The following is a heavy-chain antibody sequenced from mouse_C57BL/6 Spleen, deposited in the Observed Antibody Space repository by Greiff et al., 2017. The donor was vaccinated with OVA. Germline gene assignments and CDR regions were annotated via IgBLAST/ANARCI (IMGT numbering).Heavy chain of an antibody. D-gene: IGHD1-1*02. CDR1: GFTFSDFY. CDR2: SRNKANDYTT. J-gene: IGHJ3*01. V-gene: IGHV7-1*01. CDR3: ARDAGGYGGFAY. Sequence: EVQLVESGGGLVQSGRSLRLSCATSGFTFSDFYMEWVRQAPGKGLEWIAASRNKANDYTTEYSASVKGRFIVSRDTSQSILYLQMNALRAEDTAIYYCARDAGGYGGFAYWGQETLVTVSA.